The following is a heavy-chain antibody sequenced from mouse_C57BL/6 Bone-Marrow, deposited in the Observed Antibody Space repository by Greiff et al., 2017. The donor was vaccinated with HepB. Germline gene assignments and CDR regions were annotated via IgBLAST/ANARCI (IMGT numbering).Heavy chain of an antibody. Sequence: QVQLQQPGAELVKPGASVKLSCKASGYTFTSYWMHWVKQRPGQGLEWIGMIHPNSGSTNYNEKFKSKATLTVDKSSSTAYMQLSSLTSEDSAVYYCAPAGIGLIYYGYLYAMDYWGQGTSVTVSS. CDR1: GYTFTSYW. CDR3: APAGIGLIYYGYLYAMDY. J-gene: IGHJ4*01. CDR2: IHPNSGST. D-gene: IGHD2-2*01. V-gene: IGHV1-64*01.